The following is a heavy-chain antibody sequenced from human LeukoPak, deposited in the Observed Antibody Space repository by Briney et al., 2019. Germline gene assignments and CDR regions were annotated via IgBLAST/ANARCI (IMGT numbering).Heavy chain of an antibody. J-gene: IGHJ3*02. D-gene: IGHD3-3*01. Sequence: PSETLSFTCTVSGGSISSYYWSWIRQPPGKGLEWIGYIYYSGSTNYNPSLKSRVTISVDTSKNQFSLKLSSVTAADTAVYYCARNLYDFWSGYYRHDAFDIWGQGTMVTVSS. CDR2: IYYSGST. CDR3: ARNLYDFWSGYYRHDAFDI. CDR1: GGSISSYY. V-gene: IGHV4-59*08.